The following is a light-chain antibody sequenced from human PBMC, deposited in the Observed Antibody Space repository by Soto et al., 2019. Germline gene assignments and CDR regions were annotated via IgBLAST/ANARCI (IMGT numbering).Light chain of an antibody. V-gene: IGKV3-15*01. CDR3: QQYVHWPPGT. CDR1: QSVSSS. Sequence: EIVMTQSPSTLSVSPVERVTLSCSASQSVSSSLAWYQQRPGQAPRLLIYDTSTRAAGIAARFSGSGSGTEFTLTISSLQSEDFAVYYCQQYVHWPPGTFGQGTKVDI. J-gene: IGKJ1*01. CDR2: DTS.